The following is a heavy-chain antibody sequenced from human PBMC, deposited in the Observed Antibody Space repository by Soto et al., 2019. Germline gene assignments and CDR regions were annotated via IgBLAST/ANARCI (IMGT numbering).Heavy chain of an antibody. CDR2: ISYDGSNK. D-gene: IGHD3-3*02. J-gene: IGHJ4*02. CDR3: ARAGAIFSSYVDY. CDR1: GFTFSDYA. V-gene: IGHV3-30-3*01. Sequence: QVQLVESGGGVVQPGRSLSLSCVASGFTFSDYAMHWVRQAPGEGLEWVAFISYDGSNKNYADSVKGRFTISRDSSKNTLFLQMDSLRAEDTAAYYCARAGAIFSSYVDYWGQGALVTVSS.